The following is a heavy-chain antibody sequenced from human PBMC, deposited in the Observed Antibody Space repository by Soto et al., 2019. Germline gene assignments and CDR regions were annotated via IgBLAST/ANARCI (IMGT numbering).Heavy chain of an antibody. CDR3: ARDFKLSVSRGFDP. Sequence: PSETLSLTCTVSGVSIGNSSYYWGWIRQPPGKGLEWSGSFYYSGTTYYNPSLKSRVTISVDTSKNQFSLKLSSVTAVDTAVYFCARDFKLSVSRGFDPWGQGTLVTVSS. CDR1: GVSIGNSSYY. V-gene: IGHV4-39*07. D-gene: IGHD1-7*01. CDR2: FYYSGTT. J-gene: IGHJ5*02.